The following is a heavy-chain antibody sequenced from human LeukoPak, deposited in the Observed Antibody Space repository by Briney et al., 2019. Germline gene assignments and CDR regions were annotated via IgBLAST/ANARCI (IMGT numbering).Heavy chain of an antibody. D-gene: IGHD1-26*01. CDR1: GGSITSNY. CDR2: IHYSADS. V-gene: IGHV4-59*08. Sequence: SETLSLTCTVSGGSITSNYWSWIRQPPGEGLEYIGYIHYSADSNNNPSLKSRVTMSMDTSKNQFSLKLTSVTAADTAVYYCARHADGGTYSLDYWGQGTLVTVSS. CDR3: ARHADGGTYSLDY. J-gene: IGHJ4*02.